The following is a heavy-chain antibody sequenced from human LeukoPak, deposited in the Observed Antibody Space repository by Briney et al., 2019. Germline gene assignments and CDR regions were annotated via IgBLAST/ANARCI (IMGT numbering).Heavy chain of an antibody. CDR3: ARDEGGGAFDI. CDR2: ISISISYI. V-gene: IGHV3-21*01. CDR1: GFTFSSYS. Sequence: PGGSLILSCAASGFTFSSYSMNLVRDAPGNGLESVSYISISISYIYYADSVKGRFTISRDNAKNSLYLQMNSLRAEDTAAYYCARDEGGGAFDIWGQGTMVTVSS. J-gene: IGHJ3*02. D-gene: IGHD3-16*01.